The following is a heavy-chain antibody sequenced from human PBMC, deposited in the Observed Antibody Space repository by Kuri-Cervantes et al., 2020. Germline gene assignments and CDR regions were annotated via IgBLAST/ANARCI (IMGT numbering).Heavy chain of an antibody. J-gene: IGHJ4*02. CDR2: TYYSGST. Sequence: GSLRLSCTVSGGSISSSSYYWGWIRQPPGKGLEWIGSTYYSGSTYYNPSLKSRVTISVDTPKNQFSLKLSSVTAADTAVYYCARGRSKDYFDYWGQGTLVTVSS. V-gene: IGHV4-39*01. CDR3: ARGRSKDYFDY. CDR1: GGSISSSSYY.